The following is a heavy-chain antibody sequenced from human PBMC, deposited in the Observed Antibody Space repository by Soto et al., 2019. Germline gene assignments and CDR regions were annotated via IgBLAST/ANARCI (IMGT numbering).Heavy chain of an antibody. CDR3: AKKYGGTCYSGVDC. CDR2: ITPGGDNT. J-gene: IGHJ4*02. V-gene: IGHV3-23*01. D-gene: IGHD2-15*01. CDR1: GFTFTSHA. Sequence: EVQLLESAGGLVQPGGSLRLSCAASGFTFTSHAMNWVRQAPGKGLEWVSGITPGGDNTYYADSVKGRFTISRDNSKNTRYLQMNNLRAEDTALYYCAKKYGGTCYSGVDCWGQGTLVTVSS.